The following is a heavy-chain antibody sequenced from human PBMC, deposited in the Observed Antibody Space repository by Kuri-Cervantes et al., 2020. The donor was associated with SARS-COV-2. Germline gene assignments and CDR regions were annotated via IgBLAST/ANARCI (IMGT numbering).Heavy chain of an antibody. D-gene: IGHD3-22*01. CDR3: ARDPYYYDSTVLDV. Sequence: LSLTCAASGFTFSSYWMHWVRQAPGKGLVWVAVIWHDGSNKYYADSVKGRFTISRDNSKNTLYLQMNSLRAEDTAVYYCARDPYYYDSTVLDVWGQGTTVTVSS. CDR1: GFTFSSYW. J-gene: IGHJ6*02. CDR2: IWHDGSNK. V-gene: IGHV3-33*08.